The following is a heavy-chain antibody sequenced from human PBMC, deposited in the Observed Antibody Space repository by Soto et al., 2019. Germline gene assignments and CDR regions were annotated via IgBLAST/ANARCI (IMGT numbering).Heavy chain of an antibody. CDR2: IYFSGST. D-gene: IGHD6-13*01. V-gene: IGHV4-59*01. CDR1: GGSFSGYY. CDR3: TRGASWSAMDV. J-gene: IGHJ6*02. Sequence: PSETLSLTCAVYGGSFSGYYWSWIRQPPGKGLEWIGYIYFSGSTNYNPSLKSRVTISVDTSKNQFSLNLSSVTAADTAVYYCTRGASWSAMDVWGQGTTVTVSS.